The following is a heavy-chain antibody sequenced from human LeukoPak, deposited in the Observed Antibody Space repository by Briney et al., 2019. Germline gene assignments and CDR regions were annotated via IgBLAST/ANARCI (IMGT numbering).Heavy chain of an antibody. D-gene: IGHD2-2*03. CDR1: GFSLSTSGVG. Sequence: SGPTLVKPTQTLTLTCTFSGFSLSTSGVGVGWIRQPPGKALEWLAVIYWDDDKRYSPSLKSRLAITKDTSKNQVALTMTNMDPVDTATYYCAWIWHPGCSPYTSYYFGYWGQGTLVTVSS. J-gene: IGHJ4*02. CDR3: AWIWHPGCSPYTSYYFGY. V-gene: IGHV2-5*02. CDR2: IYWDDDK.